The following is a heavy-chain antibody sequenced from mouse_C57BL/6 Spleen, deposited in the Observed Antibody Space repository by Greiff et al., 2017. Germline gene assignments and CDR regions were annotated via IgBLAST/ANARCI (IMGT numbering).Heavy chain of an antibody. CDR2: IHPNSGST. CDR3: TRGRQYYFDY. D-gene: IGHD6-1*01. J-gene: IGHJ2*01. Sequence: VKLQQPGAELVKPGASVKLSCKASGYTFTSYWMLWVKQRPGQGLEWIGMIHPNSGSTNYNEKFKSKATLTVDQSSSTAYRQLSRLPSEDSAFYCCTRGRQYYFDYWGQGTTLTVSS. CDR1: GYTFTSYW. V-gene: IGHV1-64*01.